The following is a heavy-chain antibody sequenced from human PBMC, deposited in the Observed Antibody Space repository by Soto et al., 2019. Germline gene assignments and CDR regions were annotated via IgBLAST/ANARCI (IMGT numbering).Heavy chain of an antibody. D-gene: IGHD1-1*01. CDR1: GYIFTSLA. CDR2: INPGNGNT. J-gene: IGHJ4*02. Sequence: ASVNVACKASGYIFTSLAMHWVRQAPGQRLEWMGWINPGNGNTKYSQSFQGRVTITRDTSASTAYMELSSLRSEDTAVYFCAGDLDAYNSTGYWGQGTLVTVSS. V-gene: IGHV1-3*01. CDR3: AGDLDAYNSTGY.